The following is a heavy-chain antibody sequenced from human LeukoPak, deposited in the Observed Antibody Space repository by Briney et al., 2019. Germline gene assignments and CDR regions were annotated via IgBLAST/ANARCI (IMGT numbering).Heavy chain of an antibody. CDR2: IRYDGSNK. CDR1: GFTFSSYG. V-gene: IGHV3-30*02. D-gene: IGHD3-10*01. Sequence: GGSLRLSCAASGFTFSSYGMPWVRQAPGKGLEWVAFIRYDGSNKYYADSVKGRFTISRDNSKHTLYLQMNIMRAEDTAGYYCAKGTTMVRGVIFWGQGTLVTVSS. CDR3: AKGTTMVRGVIF. J-gene: IGHJ4*02.